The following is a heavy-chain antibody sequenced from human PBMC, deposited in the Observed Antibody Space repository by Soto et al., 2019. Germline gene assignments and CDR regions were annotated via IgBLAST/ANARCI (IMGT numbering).Heavy chain of an antibody. CDR2: IIPIFGTA. J-gene: IGHJ4*02. V-gene: IGHV1-69*13. CDR3: AREINYYDSSGYSDY. Sequence: SVKVSCKASGGTFSSYAISWVRQAPGQGLEWMGGIIPIFGTANYAQKFQGRVTITADESTSTAYMELSSLRSEDTAVYYCAREINYYDSSGYSDYWGRGTLVTVSS. CDR1: GGTFSSYA. D-gene: IGHD3-22*01.